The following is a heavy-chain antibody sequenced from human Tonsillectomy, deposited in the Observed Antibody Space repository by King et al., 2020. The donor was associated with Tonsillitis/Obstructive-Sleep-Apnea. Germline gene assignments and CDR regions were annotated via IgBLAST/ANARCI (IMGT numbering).Heavy chain of an antibody. CDR2: INAGNCNT. J-gene: IGHJ4*02. V-gene: IGHV1-3*01. D-gene: IGHD3-3*01. CDR3: ARDLGWFDGY. CDR1: GYTFTSYA. Sequence: QLVQSGAEVKKPGASVKVSCKASGYTFTSYAMHWVRQAPGQRLEWMGWINAGNCNTKYSQKFQGRVTITRDTSASTAYMELSSLRSEDTAVYYCARDLGWFDGYWGQGTLVTVSS.